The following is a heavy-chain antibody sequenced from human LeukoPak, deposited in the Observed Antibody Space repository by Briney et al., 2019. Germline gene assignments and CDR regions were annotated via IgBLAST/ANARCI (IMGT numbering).Heavy chain of an antibody. CDR1: GFSLSTSGVG. Sequence: SGPTLVKATQTLTLTCTFSGFSLSTSGVGVGWIRQPPGKALEWLALIYWDDDKRYSPSLKSRLTITKDTSKNQVVLTMTNMDPVDTATYYCAHRSIAARYLNYFDPWGQGTLVTVSS. CDR2: IYWDDDK. V-gene: IGHV2-5*02. CDR3: AHRSIAARYLNYFDP. D-gene: IGHD6-6*01. J-gene: IGHJ5*02.